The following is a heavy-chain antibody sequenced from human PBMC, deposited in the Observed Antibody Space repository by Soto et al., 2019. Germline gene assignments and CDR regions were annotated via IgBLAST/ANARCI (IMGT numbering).Heavy chain of an antibody. CDR1: GFSISGSDYY. V-gene: IGHV4-39*01. Sequence: SETLSLTYAVSGFSISGSDYYWGWLRQSPGKLPEWIWSVFYTGFTSYNPSLESRVSVSVDTSKNQFSLKVSGVSAADTAVYYCATSQKGYNWNYFDHWGQGALVTGSS. CDR2: VFYTGFT. CDR3: ATSQKGYNWNYFDH. J-gene: IGHJ4*02. D-gene: IGHD1-20*01.